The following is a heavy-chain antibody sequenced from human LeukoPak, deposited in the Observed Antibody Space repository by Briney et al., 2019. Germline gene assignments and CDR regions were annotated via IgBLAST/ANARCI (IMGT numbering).Heavy chain of an antibody. V-gene: IGHV5-51*01. D-gene: IGHD6-13*01. CDR1: GYPFTSYW. CDR3: ARQVAAASDS. J-gene: IGHJ4*02. CDR2: IYPGDSDT. Sequence: GESLKISCKGSGYPFTSYWIAWVRQMPGKGLEWMGIIYPGDSDTRYSPSFQGQVTISADKSISTVYLQWSSLTAADTAMYYCARQVAAASDSWGQGTLVTVSS.